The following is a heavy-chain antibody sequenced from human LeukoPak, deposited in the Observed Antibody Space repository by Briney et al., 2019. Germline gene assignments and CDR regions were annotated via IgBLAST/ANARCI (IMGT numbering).Heavy chain of an antibody. CDR2: ISDSGVNT. V-gene: IGHV3-23*01. CDR1: GFTFNTYA. CDR3: ARDVGGPMFGA. J-gene: IGHJ5*02. D-gene: IGHD3-10*02. Sequence: GGSLRLSCAASGFTFNTYAMAWVRQGPGKGLEWVSTISDSGVNTHYADSVEGRFTISRDNSKNTLYLQMNSLSLEDTAIYYCARDVGGPMFGAWGQGTLVTVSS.